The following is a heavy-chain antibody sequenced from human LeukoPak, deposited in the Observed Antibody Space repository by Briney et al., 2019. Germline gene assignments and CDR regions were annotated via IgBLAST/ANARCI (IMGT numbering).Heavy chain of an antibody. J-gene: IGHJ4*02. CDR2: INHSGST. CDR1: GGSFSGYY. V-gene: IGHV4-34*01. CDR3: AGIRDGCNMVDY. D-gene: IGHD5-24*01. Sequence: SETLSLTCAVYGGSFSGYYWSWIRQPPGKGLEWIGEINHSGSTNYNPSLKSRVTISVDTSKNQFSLKLSSVTATDTAVYYCAGIRDGCNMVDYWGQGTLVTVSS.